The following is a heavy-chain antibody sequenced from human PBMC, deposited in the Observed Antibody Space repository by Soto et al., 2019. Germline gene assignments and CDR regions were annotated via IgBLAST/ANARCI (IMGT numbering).Heavy chain of an antibody. CDR2: IPHDGSDK. CDR3: AKENQHLVHDY. D-gene: IGHD6-13*01. Sequence: QVQLVESGGGVVRPGRSLRLTCAASGFTFRNYGMHWVRQAPGKGLEWVAVIPHDGSDKYYADSMKGRFIISRDNSENTLFLNMNSLKPEDTAVYYCAKENQHLVHDYWGQGTLVTVSS. CDR1: GFTFRNYG. J-gene: IGHJ4*02. V-gene: IGHV3-30*18.